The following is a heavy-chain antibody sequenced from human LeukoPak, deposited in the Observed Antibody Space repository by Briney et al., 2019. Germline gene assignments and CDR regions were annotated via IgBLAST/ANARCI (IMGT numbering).Heavy chain of an antibody. D-gene: IGHD3-10*01. J-gene: IGHJ6*03. Sequence: GGSLRLSCAASGFTFSRYAMSWVRQAPGKGLEWVSAISGSGGSTYYADSVKGRFTISRDNSKNTLYLQMNSLRAEDTAVYYCAKRGITMVRGHTGYMDVWGKGTTVTVSS. CDR1: GFTFSRYA. V-gene: IGHV3-23*01. CDR2: ISGSGGST. CDR3: AKRGITMVRGHTGYMDV.